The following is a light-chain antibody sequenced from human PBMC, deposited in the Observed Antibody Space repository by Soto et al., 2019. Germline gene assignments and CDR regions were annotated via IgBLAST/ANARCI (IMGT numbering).Light chain of an antibody. CDR2: DAS. CDR1: QSISSW. V-gene: IGKV1-5*01. Sequence: DIQMTQSPSTLSASVEDSVTITCRASQSISSWLAWYQQKPGKAPKLLIYDASSLESGVPSRFSGSGSGTEFTLTISSLQPDDFASYYCQQYNSYSGTFGQGTKVEIK. J-gene: IGKJ1*01. CDR3: QQYNSYSGT.